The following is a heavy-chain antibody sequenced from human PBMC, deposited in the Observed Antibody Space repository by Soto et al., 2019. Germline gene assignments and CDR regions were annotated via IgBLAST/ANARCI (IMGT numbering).Heavy chain of an antibody. CDR2: IYYGGST. D-gene: IGHD6-13*01. CDR1: GGSISSYY. CDR3: AREGAAARTGP. J-gene: IGHJ5*02. Sequence: PSETLSLTCTVSGGSISSYYWSWIRQPPGKGLEWIGYIYYGGSTNYSPSLKSRATISVDTSKNQFSLKLTSVTAADTAVYYCAREGAAARTGPWGQGTLVTVSS. V-gene: IGHV4-59*01.